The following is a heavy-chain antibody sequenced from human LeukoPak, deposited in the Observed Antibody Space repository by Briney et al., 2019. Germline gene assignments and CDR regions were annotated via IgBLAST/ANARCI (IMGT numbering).Heavy chain of an antibody. V-gene: IGHV1-8*03. CDR3: ARIAAAGTGWFDP. J-gene: IGHJ5*02. D-gene: IGHD6-13*01. Sequence: ASVKVSCKASGYTFTSCDINWVRQATGQGLEWMGWMNPNSGNTGYAQKFQGRVTITRNTSISTAYMELSSLRSEDTAVYYCARIAAAGTGWFDPWGQGTLVTVSS. CDR2: MNPNSGNT. CDR1: GYTFTSCD.